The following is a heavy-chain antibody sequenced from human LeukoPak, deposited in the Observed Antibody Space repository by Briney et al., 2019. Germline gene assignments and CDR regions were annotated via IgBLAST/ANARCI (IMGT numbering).Heavy chain of an antibody. CDR2: IYTSGST. J-gene: IGHJ6*03. D-gene: IGHD3-3*01. CDR3: ARSWSGYFTHMDV. CDR1: GGSISSGSYY. Sequence: SQTLSLTCTVSGGSISSGSYYWSWIRQPAGKGLEWIGRIYTSGSTNYNPSLKSRVTISVDTSKNQFSLKLSSVTAAAPAVYYCARSWSGYFTHMDVWGKGTTVTVSS. V-gene: IGHV4-61*02.